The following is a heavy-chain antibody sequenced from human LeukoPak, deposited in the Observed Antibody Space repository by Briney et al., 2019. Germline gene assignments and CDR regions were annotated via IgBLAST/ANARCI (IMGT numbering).Heavy chain of an antibody. V-gene: IGHV4-39*07. CDR3: ARVGIVRDYYDSSGGSNNWFDP. J-gene: IGHJ5*02. Sequence: PSETLSLTCTVSGGSISSSSYYWGWIRQPPGKGLEWIGSIYYSGSTYYNPSLKSRVTISVDTSKNQFSLKLSSVTAADTAVYYCARVGIVRDYYDSSGGSNNWFDPWGQGTLVTVSS. D-gene: IGHD3-22*01. CDR1: GGSISSSSYY. CDR2: IYYSGST.